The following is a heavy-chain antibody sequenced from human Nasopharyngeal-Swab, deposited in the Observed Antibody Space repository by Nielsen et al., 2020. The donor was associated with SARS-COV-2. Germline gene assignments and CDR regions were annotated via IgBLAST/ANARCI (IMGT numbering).Heavy chain of an antibody. Sequence: RQAPGKGLEWVSYISSSGSTIYYADSVKGRFTISRDNAKSSLYLQMNSLRAEDTAVYYCARDAVGARGYWGQGTLVTVSS. CDR2: ISSSGSTI. CDR3: ARDAVGARGY. D-gene: IGHD1-26*01. J-gene: IGHJ4*02. V-gene: IGHV3-11*01.